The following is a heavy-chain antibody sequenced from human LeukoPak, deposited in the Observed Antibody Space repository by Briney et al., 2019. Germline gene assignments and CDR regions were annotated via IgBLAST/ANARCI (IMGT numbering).Heavy chain of an antibody. D-gene: IGHD6-19*01. J-gene: IGHJ4*02. CDR3: ARRLIAVAGTGDY. Sequence: GGSLRLSCAASGFTFSSYGMHWVRQAPGKGLEWVAVIWYDGSNKYYADSVKGRFTISRDNSKNTLYLQMNSLRAEDTAVYYCARRLIAVAGTGDYWGQGTLVTVSS. V-gene: IGHV3-33*01. CDR2: IWYDGSNK. CDR1: GFTFSSYG.